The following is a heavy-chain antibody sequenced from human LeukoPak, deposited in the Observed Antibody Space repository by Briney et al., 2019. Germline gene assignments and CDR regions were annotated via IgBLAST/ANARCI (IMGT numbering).Heavy chain of an antibody. V-gene: IGHV1-69*04. CDR2: IIPILGIA. Sequence: SVKVSCKASGGTFSSYTISWVRQAPGQGLEWMGRIIPILGIANYAQKFQGRVTVTADNSTSTAYMELSSLRSEDTAVYYCARDVSGISSATDTFDMWGQGTVVTVSS. D-gene: IGHD1-14*01. CDR1: GGTFSSYT. J-gene: IGHJ3*02. CDR3: ARDVSGISSATDTFDM.